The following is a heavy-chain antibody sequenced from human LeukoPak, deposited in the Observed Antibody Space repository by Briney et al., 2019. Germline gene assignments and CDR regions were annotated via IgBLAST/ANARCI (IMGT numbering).Heavy chain of an antibody. CDR2: IYYSGST. V-gene: IGHV4-59*12. Sequence: SETLSLTCTVSGGSISSYYWSWIRQPPGKGLEWIGYIYYSGSTNYNPSLKSRVTISVDTSKNQFSLKLSSVTAADTAVYYCARGLSDIVVVPAATGYYFDYWGQGTLVTVSS. CDR1: GGSISSYY. CDR3: ARGLSDIVVVPAATGYYFDY. D-gene: IGHD2-2*01. J-gene: IGHJ4*02.